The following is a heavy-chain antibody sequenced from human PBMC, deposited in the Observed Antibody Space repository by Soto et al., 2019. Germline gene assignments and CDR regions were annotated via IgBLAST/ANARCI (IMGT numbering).Heavy chain of an antibody. CDR2: ISVDGGST. J-gene: IGHJ1*01. CDR3: ATEEESSGHAGTFGH. D-gene: IGHD3-22*01. V-gene: IGHV3-30-3*01. Sequence: QVQLVESGGGVVQPGRSLRLSCTASGFTFSSYVMHWVRQAPGEGLEWVAGISVDGGSTHYADSVKGRFTISRDNSRNTLYRYIDSLTAEETTVYYCATEEESSGHAGTFGHWGLGTLVTVSS. CDR1: GFTFSSYV.